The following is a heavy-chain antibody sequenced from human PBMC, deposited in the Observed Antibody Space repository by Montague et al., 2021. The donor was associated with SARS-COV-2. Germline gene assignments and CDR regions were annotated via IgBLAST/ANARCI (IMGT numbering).Heavy chain of an antibody. J-gene: IGHJ3*02. CDR2: SYYSGTT. V-gene: IGHV4-39*01. CDR1: GDSFNSPKYY. Sequence: SETLSLTCTVSGDSFNSPKYYCAWIRQPPGKGLEWIGSSYYSGTTYDNPSLRSQVTMSVDTSKTQFSLKMNSVTAADTAVYYCARGSYGSGSYHAFDIWSQGPATAFSS. D-gene: IGHD3-10*01. CDR3: ARGSYGSGSYHAFDI.